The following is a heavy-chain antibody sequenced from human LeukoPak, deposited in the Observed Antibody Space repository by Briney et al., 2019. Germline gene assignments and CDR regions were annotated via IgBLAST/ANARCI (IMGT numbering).Heavy chain of an antibody. CDR2: INPNSGGT. V-gene: IGHV1-2*02. Sequence: ASVKVSCKASGYTFNGYYMHWVRQAPGQGIEWMGWINPNSGGTNYAQKFQGRVTMTRDTSISTAYIELSRLRSDDTAVYYCARSNPPDYGDPIVYGGEGKLVTVSS. CDR3: ARSNPPDYGDPIVY. CDR1: GYTFNGYY. D-gene: IGHD4-17*01. J-gene: IGHJ4*02.